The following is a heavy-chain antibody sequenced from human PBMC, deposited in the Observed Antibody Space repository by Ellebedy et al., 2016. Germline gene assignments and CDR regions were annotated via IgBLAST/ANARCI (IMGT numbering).Heavy chain of an antibody. CDR1: GYTFSSYW. J-gene: IGHJ3*02. CDR3: ARRQLDPRSPWFGAFDI. V-gene: IGHV5-51*01. CDR2: IYPGDSDT. D-gene: IGHD3-10*01. Sequence: GESLKISCRGSGYTFSSYWIGWVRQMPGQGLEWMGIIYPGDSDTRYSPSFQGQDTISADKSTSTAYLQWRSLKASDTAMYYCARRQLDPRSPWFGAFDIWGQGTMVTVSS.